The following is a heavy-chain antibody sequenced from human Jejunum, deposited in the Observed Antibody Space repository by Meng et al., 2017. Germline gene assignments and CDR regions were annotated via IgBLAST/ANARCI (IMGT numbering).Heavy chain of an antibody. CDR1: GFTFSNYE. CDR3: SSGWARPGIAAADTSLSEFDY. D-gene: IGHD6-25*01. J-gene: IGHJ4*02. CDR2: ISGRAETI. V-gene: IGHV3-48*03. Sequence: GESLKISCAASGFTFSNYEMSWVRQAPGKGLEWVAFISGRAETIYYADSVRGRFTISRDDAHNSLSLQMNSLSAEDTALYYCSSGWARPGIAAADTSLSEFDYWGQGTLVTVSS.